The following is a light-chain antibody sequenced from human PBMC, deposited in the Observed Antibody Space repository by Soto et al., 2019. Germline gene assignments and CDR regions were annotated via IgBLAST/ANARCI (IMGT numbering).Light chain of an antibody. CDR2: GAS. V-gene: IGKV3-20*01. J-gene: IGKJ1*01. CDR1: QSVISDY. CDR3: QQCHRYLT. Sequence: EIVLTQSPGTLSLSPGERATLSCRASQSVISDYLAWYRQKPGQAPRLLIYGASSRATGIPDRFSGSGSGTEFTLTISSLQPDDIATYYCQQCHRYLTFGQGTKVDIK.